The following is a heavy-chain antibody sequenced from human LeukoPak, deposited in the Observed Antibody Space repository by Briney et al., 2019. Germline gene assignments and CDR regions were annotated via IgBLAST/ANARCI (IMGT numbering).Heavy chain of an antibody. CDR1: GGSISSYY. J-gene: IGHJ6*02. CDR3: ASRYYYDSSGYYPNYYYYGMDV. CDR2: IYYSGST. V-gene: IGHV4-59*04. Sequence: SETLSLTCTVSGGSISSYYWSWIRQPAGKGLEWIGSIYYSGSTYYNPSLKSRVTISVDTSKNQFSLKLSSVTAADTAVYYCASRYYYDSSGYYPNYYYYGMDVWGQGTTVTVSS. D-gene: IGHD3-22*01.